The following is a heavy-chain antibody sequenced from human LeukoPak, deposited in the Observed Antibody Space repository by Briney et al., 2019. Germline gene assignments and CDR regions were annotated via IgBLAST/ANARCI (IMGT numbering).Heavy chain of an antibody. D-gene: IGHD1-26*01. CDR1: GFRFDDKA. CDR3: ARARGIVGGFDY. V-gene: IGHV3-9*01. CDR2: ISWNSGTI. J-gene: IGHJ4*02. Sequence: GGSLRLSCAASGFRFDDKAMHWVRQAPGKGLEWVSSISWNSGTIAYADSVKGRFTITRDNAKNSLYLQMNSLRAEDTAVYYCARARGIVGGFDYWGQGTLVTVSS.